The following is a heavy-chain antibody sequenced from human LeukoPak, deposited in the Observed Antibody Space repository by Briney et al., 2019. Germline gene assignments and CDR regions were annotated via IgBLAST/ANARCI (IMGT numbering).Heavy chain of an antibody. CDR3: ARVSYYNDPDGFDS. CDR1: SASITSSPYF. J-gene: IGHJ3*01. CDR2: ISYSGTT. V-gene: IGHV4-39*07. Sequence: SETLSLTCTVSSASITSSPYFWGWIRQSPGKGLEWIGSISYSGTTNYNPSLKSRVTISVDTSKNQFSLNLSSVTAADTAVYYCARVSYYNDPDGFDSWGQGTMVIVSS. D-gene: IGHD3-22*01.